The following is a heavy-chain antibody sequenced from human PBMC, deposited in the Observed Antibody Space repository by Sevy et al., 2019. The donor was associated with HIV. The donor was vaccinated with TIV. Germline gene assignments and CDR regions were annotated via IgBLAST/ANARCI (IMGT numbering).Heavy chain of an antibody. D-gene: IGHD1-26*01. Sequence: GGSLRLSCAASGFTFSGSAMHWVRQASGKGLEWVGRIRSKANSYATAYAASVKGRFTISRDDSKNTAYLQMNSLKTEDTAVYCCTRREVGATLYYYYGMDVWGQGTTVTVSS. V-gene: IGHV3-73*01. CDR3: TRREVGATLYYYYGMDV. CDR1: GFTFSGSA. J-gene: IGHJ6*02. CDR2: IRSKANSYAT.